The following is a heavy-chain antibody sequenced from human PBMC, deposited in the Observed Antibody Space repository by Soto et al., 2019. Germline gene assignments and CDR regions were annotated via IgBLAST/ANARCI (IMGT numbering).Heavy chain of an antibody. Sequence: SETLSLTCDVSGDSISNSRFYWAWIRQPPGEGLEWIGSIYHTGNAYYNPSLKSRVTIFVDTSKNQFSLKLTSVTAADTALYYCARDYFDSSDYTTNWFDPWGQGTLVTVSS. J-gene: IGHJ5*02. D-gene: IGHD3-22*01. CDR1: GDSISNSRFY. V-gene: IGHV4-39*01. CDR2: IYHTGNA. CDR3: ARDYFDSSDYTTNWFDP.